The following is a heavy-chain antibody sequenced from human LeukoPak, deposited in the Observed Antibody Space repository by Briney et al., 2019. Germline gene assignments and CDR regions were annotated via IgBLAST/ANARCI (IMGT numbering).Heavy chain of an antibody. Sequence: GASVKVSCKASGGTFSRYTITWVRQAPGQGLEWMGGIIPIFGTAKYAQKFQGRVTITADESTSTAYMELSSLTSEDTAVYYCARAYMTATRHFDCWGQGTLVTVSS. J-gene: IGHJ4*02. CDR3: ARAYMTATRHFDC. V-gene: IGHV1-69*13. CDR2: IIPIFGTA. D-gene: IGHD2-21*02. CDR1: GGTFSRYT.